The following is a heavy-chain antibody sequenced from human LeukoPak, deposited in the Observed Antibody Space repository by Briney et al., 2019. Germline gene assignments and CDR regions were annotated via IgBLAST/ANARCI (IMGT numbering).Heavy chain of an antibody. D-gene: IGHD2-2*01. CDR1: GGSISSSSYY. V-gene: IGHV4-39*01. CDR3: ARVTVADIVVVPAVPGENWFDP. CDR2: IYNRGST. Sequence: ASETLSLTCTVSGGSISSSSYYWGWIRQPPGKGLEWIGSIYNRGSTYYNPSLKSRVTISVDTSKNQFSLKLSSVTAADTAVYYCARVTVADIVVVPAVPGENWFDPWGQGTLVTVSS. J-gene: IGHJ5*02.